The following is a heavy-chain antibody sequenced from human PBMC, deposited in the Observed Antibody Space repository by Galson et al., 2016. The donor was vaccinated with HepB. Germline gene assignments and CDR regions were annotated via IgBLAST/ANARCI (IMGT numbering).Heavy chain of an antibody. Sequence: SLRLSCAASRFRSNNYAMSWFRQAPGKGLEWVSVSSGRGGSTYYAASAKGRFNISRDNNKNTLYLQMNSLRADDTATYYCAKEMTTVQSFGMDAWGQGTPVTVSS. J-gene: IGHJ6*02. CDR1: RFRSNNYA. CDR3: AKEMTTVQSFGMDA. CDR2: SSGRGGST. D-gene: IGHD4-11*01. V-gene: IGHV3-23*01.